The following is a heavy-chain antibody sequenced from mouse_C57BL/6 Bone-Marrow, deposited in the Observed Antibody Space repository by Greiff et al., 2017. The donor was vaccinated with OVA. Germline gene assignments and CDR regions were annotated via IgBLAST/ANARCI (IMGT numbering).Heavy chain of an antibody. CDR2: IYPGDGDT. CDR1: GYAFSSSW. CDR3: ARGHYYGSSPFAY. D-gene: IGHD1-1*01. J-gene: IGHJ3*01. Sequence: VQLQQSGPELVKPGASVKISCKASGYAFSSSWMNWVKQRPGKGLEWIGRIYPGDGDTNYNGKFKGKATLTADKSSSTAYMQLSSLTSEDSAVYFCARGHYYGSSPFAYWGQVTLVTVSA. V-gene: IGHV1-82*01.